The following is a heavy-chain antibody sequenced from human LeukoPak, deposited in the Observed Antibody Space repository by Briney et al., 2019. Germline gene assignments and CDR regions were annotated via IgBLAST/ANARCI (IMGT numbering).Heavy chain of an antibody. CDR1: GGSFSGYY. CDR2: IYYSGST. V-gene: IGHV4-59*08. CDR3: ARSGSYLHYYYYYGMDV. Sequence: PSETLSLTCAVYGGSFSGYYWSWIRQPPGKGLEWIGYIYYSGSTNYNPSLKSRVTISVDTSKNQFSLKLSSVTAADTAVYYCARSGSYLHYYYYYGMDVWGQGTTVTVSS. J-gene: IGHJ6*02. D-gene: IGHD1-26*01.